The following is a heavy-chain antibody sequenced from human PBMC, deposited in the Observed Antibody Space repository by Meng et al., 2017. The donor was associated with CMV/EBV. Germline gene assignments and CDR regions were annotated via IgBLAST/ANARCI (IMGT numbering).Heavy chain of an antibody. CDR3: TTHYYGSGSGVY. D-gene: IGHD3-10*01. CDR1: GFTFSNAW. J-gene: IGHJ4*02. V-gene: IGHV3-15*01. CDR2: IKSKTDGGTT. Sequence: GGSLRLSCAASGFTFSNAWMSWVRQAPGKGLEWVGRIKSKTDGGTTDYAAPVKGRFTISRDDSKNTLYLQMNSLKTEDTAVYYCTTHYYGSGSGVYWGQGTLVTSPQ.